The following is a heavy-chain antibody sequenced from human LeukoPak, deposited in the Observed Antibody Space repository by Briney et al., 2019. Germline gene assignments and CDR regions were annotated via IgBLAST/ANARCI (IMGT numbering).Heavy chain of an antibody. CDR2: IYYSGST. J-gene: IGHJ4*02. V-gene: IGHV4-39*07. CDR3: ARYGSSWLLDY. CDR1: GGSISSSSYY. Sequence: PSETLSLTCTVSGGSISSSSYYWGWIRQPPGKGLEWIGSIYYSGSTYYNPSLKSRVTISVDTSKNQFSLKLSFVTAADTAVYYCARYGSSWLLDYWGQGTLVTVSS. D-gene: IGHD6-13*01.